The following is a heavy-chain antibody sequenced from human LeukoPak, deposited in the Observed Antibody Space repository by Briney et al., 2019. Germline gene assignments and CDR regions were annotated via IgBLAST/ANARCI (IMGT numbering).Heavy chain of an antibody. V-gene: IGHV3-7*03. D-gene: IGHD4-23*01. CDR3: AKGTTVVTPPYFDY. CDR2: IKQDGSEK. J-gene: IGHJ4*02. CDR1: GFTFSSYW. Sequence: GGSLRLSCAASGFTFSSYWMSWVRQAPGKGLEWVANIKQDGSEKYYVDSVKGRFTISRDNAKNSLYLQMNSLRAEDTAVYYCAKGTTVVTPPYFDYWGQGTLVTVSS.